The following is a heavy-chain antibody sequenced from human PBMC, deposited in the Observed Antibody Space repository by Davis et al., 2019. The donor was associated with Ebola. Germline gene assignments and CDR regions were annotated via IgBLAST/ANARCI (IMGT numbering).Heavy chain of an antibody. D-gene: IGHD1-26*01. Sequence: GESLKISCAASGFTFSNYWMSWVRQAPGKGLEWVANIKQDGSEKYYVDSVKGRFTMSRDNAKNSLYLQMNSLRAEDTAVYYCARLGSYSEFDYWGQGTLVTVSS. V-gene: IGHV3-7*01. CDR1: GFTFSNYW. CDR2: IKQDGSEK. CDR3: ARLGSYSEFDY. J-gene: IGHJ4*02.